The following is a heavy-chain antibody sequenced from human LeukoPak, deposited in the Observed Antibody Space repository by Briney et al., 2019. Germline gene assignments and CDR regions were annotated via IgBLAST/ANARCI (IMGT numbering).Heavy chain of an antibody. CDR3: AGTTGYYFDY. V-gene: IGHV1-2*02. CDR1: GYTLTGYY. Sequence: ASVKVSCKASGYTLTGYYMYWVRQAPGQGLEWMGWIDPNSGGTNYAQKFQGRVTMTRDTSISAAYMELSRLTSDDTAVYYCAGTTGYYFDYWGQGTLVTVSS. D-gene: IGHD3-9*01. CDR2: IDPNSGGT. J-gene: IGHJ4*02.